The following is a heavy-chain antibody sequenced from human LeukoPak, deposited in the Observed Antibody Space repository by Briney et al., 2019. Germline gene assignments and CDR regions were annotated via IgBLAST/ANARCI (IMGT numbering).Heavy chain of an antibody. J-gene: IGHJ4*02. V-gene: IGHV1-2*02. Sequence: ASVKVSCKASGYTFTGYYMHWVRQAPGQGLEWMGWINPNSGGTNYAQKFQGRVTMTRDTSISTAYMELSRLRSDDTAVYYCARSNPALGYCSGGSCYGGDYWGQGTLVTVSS. D-gene: IGHD2-15*01. CDR3: ARSNPALGYCSGGSCYGGDY. CDR2: INPNSGGT. CDR1: GYTFTGYY.